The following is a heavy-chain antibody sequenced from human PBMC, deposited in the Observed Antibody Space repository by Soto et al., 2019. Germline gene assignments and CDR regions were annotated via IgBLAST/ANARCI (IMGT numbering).Heavy chain of an antibody. V-gene: IGHV5-51*01. D-gene: IGHD5-18*01. J-gene: IGHJ6*02. Sequence: PGVSLKVSCKGSGYSFTSYWIGWVRQMPGKGLEWMGIIYPGDSDTRYSPSFQGQVTISADKSISTAYLQWSSLKASDTAMYYCATTRGYSYGYYYYYGMDVWGQGTTVTVSS. CDR2: IYPGDSDT. CDR1: GYSFTSYW. CDR3: ATTRGYSYGYYYYYGMDV.